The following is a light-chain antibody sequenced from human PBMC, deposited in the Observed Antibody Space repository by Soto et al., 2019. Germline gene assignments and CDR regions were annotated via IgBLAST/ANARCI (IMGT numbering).Light chain of an antibody. Sequence: QSALTHPAAVSGSPGQSITISCTGTSSDVGVYNYVSWYQQHPGKAPKLMIYEVSNRPSGVSNCFSGSKSGNTASLTISGLQAEDEADYYCSSYTSSSTLVFGGGTKLTVL. J-gene: IGLJ3*02. CDR2: EVS. V-gene: IGLV2-14*01. CDR3: SSYTSSSTLV. CDR1: SSDVGVYNY.